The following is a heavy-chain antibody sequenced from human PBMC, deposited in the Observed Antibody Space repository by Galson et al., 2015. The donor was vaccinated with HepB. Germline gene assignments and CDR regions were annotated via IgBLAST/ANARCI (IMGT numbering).Heavy chain of an antibody. D-gene: IGHD5-12*01. CDR2: ISYDGSNK. CDR1: GFTFSSYG. CDR3: AKDSGYATLDY. Sequence: SLRLSCAASGFTFSSYGMHWVRQAPGKGLEWVAIISYDGSNKYYADSVKGRFTISRDNSKNTLYLQMNSLRAEDTAVYYCAKDSGYATLDYWGQGTLVTVSS. J-gene: IGHJ4*02. V-gene: IGHV3-30*18.